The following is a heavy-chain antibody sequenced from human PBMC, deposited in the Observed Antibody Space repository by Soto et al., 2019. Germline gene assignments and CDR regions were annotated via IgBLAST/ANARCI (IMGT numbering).Heavy chain of an antibody. V-gene: IGHV1-8*01. D-gene: IGHD3-16*01. J-gene: IGHJ5*02. CDR1: GYIFTNNG. CDR2: MNPVSGNR. CDR3: ARMATFGSLNWFDP. Sequence: GPSVKVSCRASGYIFTNNGVSWVRQATGQGLEWMGWMNPVSGNRGYAQKFQVRGTITRYISIATEYMELSSLRSDDTAIYYCARMATFGSLNWFDPWGQGTLVTVSS.